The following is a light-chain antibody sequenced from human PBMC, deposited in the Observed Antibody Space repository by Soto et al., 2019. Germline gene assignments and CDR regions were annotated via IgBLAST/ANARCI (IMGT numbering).Light chain of an antibody. Sequence: QSVLTQPPSASGSPGQSVTISCTGTSSDIGGYNSVSWYQQHPGKAPRLMIYEVSNRPSGVSNRFSGSKSGNTASLTISGLQAEDEADYYCNSYTSSRSLVFGGGTQLTVL. CDR1: SSDIGGYNS. CDR3: NSYTSSRSLV. V-gene: IGLV2-14*01. J-gene: IGLJ3*02. CDR2: EVS.